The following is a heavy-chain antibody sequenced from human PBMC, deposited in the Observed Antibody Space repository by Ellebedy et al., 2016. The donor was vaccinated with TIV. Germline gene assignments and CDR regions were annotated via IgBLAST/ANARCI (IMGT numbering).Heavy chain of an antibody. CDR3: ERGVDIVATFSKYYRMDV. CDR1: GGSFSTYY. V-gene: IGHV4-34*01. CDR2: INHRGST. Sequence: MPSETLSLTCAVYGGSFSTYYWSWIRQSPGKGLEWIGEINHRGSTNYNPSLKSRVTISIDTSKNQFSLKLSSVTAADTAVYYCERGVDIVATFSKYYRMDVWGQGTTVIVSS. D-gene: IGHD5-12*01. J-gene: IGHJ6*02.